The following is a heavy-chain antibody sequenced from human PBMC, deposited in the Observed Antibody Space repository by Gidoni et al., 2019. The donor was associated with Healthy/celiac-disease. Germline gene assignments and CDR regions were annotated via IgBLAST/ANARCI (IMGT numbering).Heavy chain of an antibody. CDR1: GGTFSSSA. V-gene: IGHV1-69*01. CDR3: ARSYCGGDCYSGLWYFDL. J-gene: IGHJ2*01. Sequence: QVQLVQSGAEVKKPGSSVKVSCKASGGTFSSSAISWVRQAPGQGLEWMGGIIPIFGTANYAQKFQGRVTITADESTSTAYMELSSLRSEDTAVYYCARSYCGGDCYSGLWYFDLWGRGTLVTVSS. CDR2: IIPIFGTA. D-gene: IGHD2-21*02.